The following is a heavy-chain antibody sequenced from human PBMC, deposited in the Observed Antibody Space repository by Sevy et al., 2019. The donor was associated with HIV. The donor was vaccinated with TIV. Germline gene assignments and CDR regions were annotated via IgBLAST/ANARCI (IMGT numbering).Heavy chain of an antibody. D-gene: IGHD5-12*01. CDR2: IARNSYEAYGGTT. V-gene: IGHV3-49*03. Sequence: GGSLRLSCAASGFTFDDYAMSWFRQAPGKGLEWVAFIARNSYEAYGGTTEYAASVKGRFIISRDDSKSMAYLQMNSLKTEDTAVYYYSRGLATADTPEYYFDYWGQGTLVTVSS. CDR3: SRGLATADTPEYYFDY. CDR1: GFTFDDYA. J-gene: IGHJ4*02.